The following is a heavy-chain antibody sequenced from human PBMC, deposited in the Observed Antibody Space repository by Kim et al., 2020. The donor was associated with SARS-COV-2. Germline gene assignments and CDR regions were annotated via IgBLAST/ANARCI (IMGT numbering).Heavy chain of an antibody. Sequence: SETLSLTCTVSGGSISSYYWSWIRQPPGKGLEWIGYIYYSGSADYNPSLKSRVTISVDTSRNQFSLRLSSVTAADTAVYYCARSPRYYLSARDWGQGTLV. CDR2: IYYSGSA. J-gene: IGHJ4*02. D-gene: IGHD1-26*01. CDR1: GGSISSYY. CDR3: ARSPRYYLSARD. V-gene: IGHV4-59*01.